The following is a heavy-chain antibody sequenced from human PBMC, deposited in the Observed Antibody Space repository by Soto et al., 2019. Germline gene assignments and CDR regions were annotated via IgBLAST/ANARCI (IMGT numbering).Heavy chain of an antibody. CDR3: ARGSVVVPAAKRQNWFDP. CDR2: TYYRSKWYN. CDR1: GDSVSSNSAA. Sequence: QVQLQQSGPGLVKPSQTLSLTCAISGDSVSSNSAAWNWIRQSPSRGLEWLGRTYYRSKWYNDYAVSVKSRITINPDTSENQFSLQLNSVTPEDTAVYYCARGSVVVPAAKRQNWFDPWGQGTLVTVSS. V-gene: IGHV6-1*01. D-gene: IGHD2-2*01. J-gene: IGHJ5*02.